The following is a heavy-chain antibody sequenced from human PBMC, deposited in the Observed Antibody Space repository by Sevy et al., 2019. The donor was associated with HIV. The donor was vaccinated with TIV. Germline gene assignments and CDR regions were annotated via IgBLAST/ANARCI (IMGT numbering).Heavy chain of an antibody. D-gene: IGHD3-10*01. V-gene: IGHV1-2*02. CDR2: INPDNGGT. CDR3: ARGFRYRSYWSAVDF. Sequence: ASVKVSCKASKYSFSDHYIHCVRQAPGQGLEWMGWINPDNGGTNYAQKFQGRVTMTRDTSISTTYMEMSSLGSDDTAVYYCARGFRYRSYWSAVDFWGQGTLVTVSS. CDR1: KYSFSDHY. J-gene: IGHJ4*02.